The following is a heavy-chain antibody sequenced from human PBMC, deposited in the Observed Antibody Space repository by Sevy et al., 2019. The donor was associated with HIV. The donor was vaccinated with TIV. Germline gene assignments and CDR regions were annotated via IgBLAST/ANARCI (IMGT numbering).Heavy chain of an antibody. CDR2: IKSKTDGGTT. V-gene: IGHV3-15*07. CDR3: TTDFGIGTVTRFGPGDVIDY. CDR1: GFTFSNAW. Sequence: GGSLRLSCAASGFTFSNAWMNWVRQAPGKGLEWVGRIKSKTDGGTTDYAAPVKGRFTISRDDSKNTLYLQMNSLKTGDTAVYYCTTDFGIGTVTRFGPGDVIDYWGQGTLVTVSS. D-gene: IGHD4-4*01. J-gene: IGHJ4*02.